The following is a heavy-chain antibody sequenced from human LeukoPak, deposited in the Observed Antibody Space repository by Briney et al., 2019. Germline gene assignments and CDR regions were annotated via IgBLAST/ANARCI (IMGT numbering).Heavy chain of an antibody. V-gene: IGHV4-59*01. D-gene: IGHD3-9*01. Sequence: GSLRLSCAASGFTFSSYWMSWVRQAPGKGLEWIGYIYYSGSTNYNPSLKSRVTISVHTSKNQFSLKLSSVTAADTAVYYCARLTGYSSESWFDPWGQGTLVTVSS. CDR3: ARLTGYSSESWFDP. CDR1: GFTFSSYW. CDR2: IYYSGST. J-gene: IGHJ5*02.